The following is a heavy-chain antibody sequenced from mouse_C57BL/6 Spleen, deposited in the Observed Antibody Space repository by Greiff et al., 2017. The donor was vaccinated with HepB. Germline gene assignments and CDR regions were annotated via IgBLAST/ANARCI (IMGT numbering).Heavy chain of an antibody. J-gene: IGHJ3*01. CDR3: ASEGSTMVKRAWFAY. CDR2: IYPGDGDT. D-gene: IGHD2-1*01. CDR1: GYAFSSSW. Sequence: VQLQQSGPELVKPGASVKISCKASGYAFSSSWMNWVKQRPGKGLEWIGRIYPGDGDTNYNGKFKGKATLTADKSSSTAYMQLSSLTSEDSAVYLCASEGSTMVKRAWFAYWGQGTLVTVSA. V-gene: IGHV1-82*01.